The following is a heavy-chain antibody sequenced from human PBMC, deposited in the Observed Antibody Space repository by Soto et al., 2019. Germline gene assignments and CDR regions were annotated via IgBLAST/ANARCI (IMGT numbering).Heavy chain of an antibody. CDR1: GYTFTGYY. D-gene: IGHD5-18*01. CDR2: INPNSGGT. CDR3: ARERDTAHHYYGMDV. Sequence: ASVKVSCKASGYTFTGYYMHWVRQAPGQGLEWMGWINPNSGGTNYAQKFQGRVTMTRDTSISTAYMELSRLRSDDTAVYYCARERDTAHHYYGMDVCGQGTTVTVSS. V-gene: IGHV1-2*02. J-gene: IGHJ6*02.